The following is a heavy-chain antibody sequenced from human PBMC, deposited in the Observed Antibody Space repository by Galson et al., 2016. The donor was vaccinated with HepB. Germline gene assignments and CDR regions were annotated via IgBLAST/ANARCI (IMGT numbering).Heavy chain of an antibody. Sequence: SLRLSCAVSGFTFGDFAMSWVRRAPGKGLEWVSAITGSGGNTYYADSVKGRLTISRDNSKNTLFLHMNSLRDEDTAVYYCAKFGGMEYEAYYFDHWGQGTLVTVSS. J-gene: IGHJ4*02. V-gene: IGHV3-23*01. CDR1: GFTFGDFA. CDR2: ITGSGGNT. D-gene: IGHD3-3*01. CDR3: AKFGGMEYEAYYFDH.